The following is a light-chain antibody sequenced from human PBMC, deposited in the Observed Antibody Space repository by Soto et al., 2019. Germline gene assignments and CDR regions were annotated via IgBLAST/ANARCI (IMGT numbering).Light chain of an antibody. V-gene: IGKV3-20*01. J-gene: IGKJ1*01. CDR2: GAA. CDR3: QRYGSSPT. CDR1: QSVSIK. Sequence: EIVMTQSPATLSVSPGERATLSCRASQSVSIKLAWYQQKPGQAPRLLIFGAATRAADIPDRFSGSGSGTDFTLTISRLEPEDFAVYYCQRYGSSPTFGQGTKVDIK.